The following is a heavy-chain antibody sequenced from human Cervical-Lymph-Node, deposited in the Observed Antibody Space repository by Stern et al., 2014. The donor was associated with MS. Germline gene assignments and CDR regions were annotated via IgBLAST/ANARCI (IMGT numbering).Heavy chain of an antibody. CDR2: ISFDGSKK. CDR1: GFSLSREG. J-gene: IGHJ4*02. Sequence: QMQLVQSGGGVVQPGKSLRLSCEASGFSLSREGVHWVRQAPGKGLEGVAVISFDGSKKFYEDSVKGRFTISRDNSKNTVYLQMNSLRPEDTAVYYCATSTGGGTLDYWGQGTLVSVSS. V-gene: IGHV3-30*03. CDR3: ATSTGGGTLDY. D-gene: IGHD3-16*01.